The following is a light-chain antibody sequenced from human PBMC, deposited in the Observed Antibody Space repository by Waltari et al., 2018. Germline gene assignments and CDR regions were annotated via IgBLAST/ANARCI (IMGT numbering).Light chain of an antibody. V-gene: IGKV1-39*01. Sequence: DIQMTQSPSSLSASVRDRVTITCRASQSISTYLNWYQQKPGRAPRILIYAASSLHSGVPSRFSGSGSGTDFTLTISSLQPEDFATYYCQQTVTTPPEFTFGLGTKLQIK. CDR3: QQTVTTPPEFT. J-gene: IGKJ2*01. CDR1: QSISTY. CDR2: AAS.